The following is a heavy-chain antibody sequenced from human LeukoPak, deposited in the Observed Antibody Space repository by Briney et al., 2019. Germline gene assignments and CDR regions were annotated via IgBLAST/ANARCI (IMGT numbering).Heavy chain of an antibody. D-gene: IGHD6-19*01. CDR1: GFTFSSYG. V-gene: IGHV3-23*01. Sequence: GGSLRLSCAASGFTFSSYGMSWVRQAPGKGLEWVSAISGSGGSTYYADSVKGRFTISRDNSRNTLYLQTNSLRAEDTAVYYCAKDSSGWFYYFDYWGQGTLVTVSS. J-gene: IGHJ4*02. CDR2: ISGSGGST. CDR3: AKDSSGWFYYFDY.